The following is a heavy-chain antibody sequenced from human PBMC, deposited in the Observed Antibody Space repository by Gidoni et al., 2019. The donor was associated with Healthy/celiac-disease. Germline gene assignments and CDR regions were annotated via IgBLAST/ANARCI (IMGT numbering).Heavy chain of an antibody. J-gene: IGHJ6*02. CDR3: ARDSEESIFGVVIIGYYGMDV. D-gene: IGHD3-3*02. Sequence: QVQLVQSGAEVKKPGASVKVSCKASGYTFTSYYMHWVRQAPGQGLEWMGIINPSGGSTSYAQKFQGRVTMTRDTSTSTVYMELSSLRSEDTAVYYCARDSEESIFGVVIIGYYGMDVWGQGTTVTVSS. CDR1: GYTFTSYY. CDR2: INPSGGST. V-gene: IGHV1-46*01.